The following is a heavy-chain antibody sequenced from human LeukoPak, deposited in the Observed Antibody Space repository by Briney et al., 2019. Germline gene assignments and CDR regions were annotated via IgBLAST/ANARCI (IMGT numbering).Heavy chain of an antibody. CDR3: ARLPYSGYDAALGY. V-gene: IGHV1-3*03. CDR1: GYTFTSYI. Sequence: VASVKVSCKASGYTFTSYIMHWVRQAPGQRLEWMGWINTGNGNTKYSQDFQGRVTITRDTSANTAYMELSSLRSEDMAVYYCARLPYSGYDAALGYWGQGTLVTVSS. J-gene: IGHJ4*02. CDR2: INTGNGNT. D-gene: IGHD5-12*01.